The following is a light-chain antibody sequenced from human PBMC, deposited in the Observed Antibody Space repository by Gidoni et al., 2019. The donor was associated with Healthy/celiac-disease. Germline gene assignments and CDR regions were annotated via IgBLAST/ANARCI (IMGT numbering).Light chain of an antibody. V-gene: IGKV3-20*01. CDR1: QRVSSSY. J-gene: IGKJ5*01. CDR2: GAS. Sequence: IVLTQSPGTLSLSPGERATLSCRASQRVSSSYLAWYQQKPGQSPRLLIYGASSRATCIPDRFSGSGSGTDFTLTISRLEPEDFAAYYCQQYGSSPPITFGQGTRLEIK. CDR3: QQYGSSPPIT.